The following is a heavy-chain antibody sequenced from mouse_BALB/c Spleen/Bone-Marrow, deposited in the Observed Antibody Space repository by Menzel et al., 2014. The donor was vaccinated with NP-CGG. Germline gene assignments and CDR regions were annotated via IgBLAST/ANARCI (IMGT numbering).Heavy chain of an antibody. V-gene: IGHV2-9*02. D-gene: IGHD2-14*01. CDR3: AREGYDHAMDY. Sequence: VKLMESGPGLVAPSQSLSITCTVSGFSLTIYGVHWVRRPPGKGLEWLGVSWAGGSTSYNSALLSRLTISKDISKSQVFLKMNSLQTDDTAMYYCAREGYDHAMDYWGQGTSVTVSS. J-gene: IGHJ4*01. CDR2: SWAGGST. CDR1: GFSLTIYG.